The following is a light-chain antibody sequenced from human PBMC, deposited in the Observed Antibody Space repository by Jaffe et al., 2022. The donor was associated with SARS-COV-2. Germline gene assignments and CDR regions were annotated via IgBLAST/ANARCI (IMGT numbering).Light chain of an antibody. CDR2: GAS. J-gene: IGKJ2*01. CDR3: QQYGSSPYT. Sequence: EIVLTQSPGTLSLSPGERATLSCRASQSVSNSFLAWYQQRPGQSPRLLIYGASSRATDIPDRFSGSGSGTDFTLTISRLEPEDFAVYYCQQYGSSPYTFGQGTKLDIK. V-gene: IGKV3-20*01. CDR1: QSVSNSF.